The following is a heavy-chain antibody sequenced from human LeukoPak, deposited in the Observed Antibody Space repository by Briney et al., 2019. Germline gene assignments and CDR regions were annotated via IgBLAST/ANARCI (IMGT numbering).Heavy chain of an antibody. CDR1: GFTVSTNY. CDR2: MYANGTA. J-gene: IGHJ1*01. V-gene: IGHV3-66*01. D-gene: IGHD3-16*01. Sequence: GGSLRLSCEASGFTVSTNYMNWVRQAPGLRLEWVSIMYANGTAYYVDSVKGRFIMSRDNSQNTLHLQMNSLRVEDTAVYYCARGSYALGYWGQGTRVTVSS. CDR3: ARGSYALGY.